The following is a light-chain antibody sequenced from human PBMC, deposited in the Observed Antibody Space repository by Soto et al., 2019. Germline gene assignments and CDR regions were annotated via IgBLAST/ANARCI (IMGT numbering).Light chain of an antibody. CDR3: QQYHTFSYT. Sequence: DIQMTQSPSTLSASVGDRVTITCRASQTISSSLAWYQQQPGKAPKLLIYDVSTLKRGVPSRFSGSRSGTEFTLSISSLQPDDFATCDWQQYHTFSYTFGQGTSLVSK. V-gene: IGKV1-5*01. CDR1: QTISSS. J-gene: IGKJ2*01. CDR2: DVS.